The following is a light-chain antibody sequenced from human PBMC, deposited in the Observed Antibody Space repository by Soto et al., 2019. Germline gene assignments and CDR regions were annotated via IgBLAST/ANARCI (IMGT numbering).Light chain of an antibody. V-gene: IGKV1-5*01. Sequence: DIQMTQSPSTLSSSVGDGVTITCRASQSISRGLAWYQQKPGKAPNLLIYDASTLESGVPSRFSGSGSGTEFTLTISCLHPDDFATYYCQHYSSVWAFGQGTKVDIK. J-gene: IGKJ1*01. CDR2: DAS. CDR1: QSISRG. CDR3: QHYSSVWA.